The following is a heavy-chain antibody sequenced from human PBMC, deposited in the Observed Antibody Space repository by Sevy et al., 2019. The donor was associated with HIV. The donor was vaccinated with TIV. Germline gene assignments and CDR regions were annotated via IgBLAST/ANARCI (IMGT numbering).Heavy chain of an antibody. CDR3: VKDFGGPTDY. CDR2: MNEDGSVT. CDR1: GFSITSYW. V-gene: IGHV3-74*01. Sequence: GESLKISCAGSGFSITSYWMHWVRQAPGKGLVWVSRMNEDGSVTNHADSVRGRFTISRDNAKNTLYLQMNSLRVEDTAEYYCVKDFGGPTDYWGQGTLVTVS. J-gene: IGHJ4*02. D-gene: IGHD3-16*01.